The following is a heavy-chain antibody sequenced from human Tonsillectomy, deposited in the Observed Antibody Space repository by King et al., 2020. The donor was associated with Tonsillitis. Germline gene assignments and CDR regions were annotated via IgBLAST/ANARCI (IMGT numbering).Heavy chain of an antibody. CDR1: GGSISSYY. CDR3: ARDGLDHTNTYYDFWSGYSIGSYYYYYYMDV. D-gene: IGHD3-3*01. Sequence: PLQESGPGLVKPSETLSLTCTVSGGSISSYYWSWIRQPAGKGLEWIGRIYTSGSTNDNPSLKSRVTMSVDTSKNQFSLKLSSVTAADTAVYYCARDGLDHTNTYYDFWSGYSIGSYYYYYYMDVWGKGTTVTVSS. V-gene: IGHV4-4*07. J-gene: IGHJ6*03. CDR2: IYTSGST.